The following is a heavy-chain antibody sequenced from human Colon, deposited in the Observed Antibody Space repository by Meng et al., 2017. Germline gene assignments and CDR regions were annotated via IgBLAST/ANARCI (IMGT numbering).Heavy chain of an antibody. CDR2: NHSGST. V-gene: IGHV4-34*01. D-gene: IGHD3-10*01. Sequence: NHSGSTNYNPSLNSRVTISVDKSKNQFSLKLTSVTAADTAVYHCLRGSGGSVWGQGTLVTVSS. J-gene: IGHJ1*01. CDR3: LRGSGGSV.